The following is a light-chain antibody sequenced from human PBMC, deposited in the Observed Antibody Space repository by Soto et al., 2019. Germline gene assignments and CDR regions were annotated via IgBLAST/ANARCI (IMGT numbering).Light chain of an antibody. V-gene: IGKV3-11*01. Sequence: EIVLTQSPATLSLSPGERATLSCRASQSVSSYLAWYQQKPGQAPRLLIYDASNRATGIPARFSGSGSGTDFTLTISSLAPEDFEVYYCQQRSNWYTFGQGTKLEIK. CDR1: QSVSSY. CDR3: QQRSNWYT. CDR2: DAS. J-gene: IGKJ2*01.